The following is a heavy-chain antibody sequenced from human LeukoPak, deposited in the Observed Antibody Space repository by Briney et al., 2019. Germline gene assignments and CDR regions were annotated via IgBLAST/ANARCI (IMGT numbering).Heavy chain of an antibody. CDR3: ARGDIVATIDY. V-gene: IGHV4-59*01. D-gene: IGHD5-12*01. Sequence: SETLSLTCTVSGGSISSYYWSWIRQPPGKGLEWIGYIYYSGSTNYNPSLKSRVTISVDTSKNQFSLKLSSVTAADTAVYHCARGDIVATIDYWGQGTLVTVSS. J-gene: IGHJ4*02. CDR2: IYYSGST. CDR1: GGSISSYY.